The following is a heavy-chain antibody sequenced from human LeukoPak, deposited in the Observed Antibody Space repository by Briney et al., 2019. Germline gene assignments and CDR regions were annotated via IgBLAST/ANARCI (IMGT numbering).Heavy chain of an antibody. D-gene: IGHD3-16*02. CDR2: IYVTGST. J-gene: IGHJ6*03. V-gene: IGHV4-59*08. CDR1: GGSIGTYY. Sequence: SETLSLTCTVSGGSIGTYYWSWIGQSPGKGLEWIGYIYVTGSTRYNPYLQSRVTISVDTSRNQFFLKMSSVTAADTAVYYCARHIGGGIEDMDVWGKGTKVTVSS. CDR3: ARHIGGGIEDMDV.